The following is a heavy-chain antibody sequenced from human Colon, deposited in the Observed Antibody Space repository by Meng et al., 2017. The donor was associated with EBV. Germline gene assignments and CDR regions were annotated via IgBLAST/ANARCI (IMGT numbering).Heavy chain of an antibody. J-gene: IGHJ4*02. CDR2: IYHSGST. Sequence: HLRFPESGPGLVQPSAARSLTGTDSGGSISSNGSDWDWVCQPQGKGLEWIGAIYHSGSTSYNPSLQSRVTMFVDTSKNQFSLMLTSVTATDTAVYYCARRRGGSGRDCWGQGTLVTVSS. CDR1: GGSISSNGSD. D-gene: IGHD3-10*01. V-gene: IGHV4-39*01. CDR3: ARRRGGSGRDC.